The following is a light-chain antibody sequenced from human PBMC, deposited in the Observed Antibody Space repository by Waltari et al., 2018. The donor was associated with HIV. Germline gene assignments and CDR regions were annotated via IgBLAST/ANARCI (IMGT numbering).Light chain of an antibody. Sequence: QSALAQPASVSGSPGQSITISCAGAVVASGPALYVSWYQQHPGRAPRLIIYMLSRRPSGVSDRFSGSSSGMSATLTISGLQSDDEAHYYCSSYSTITSLFVFGTGTRVTVL. CDR2: MLS. CDR1: VVASGPALY. V-gene: IGLV2-14*01. CDR3: SSYSTITSLFV. J-gene: IGLJ1*01.